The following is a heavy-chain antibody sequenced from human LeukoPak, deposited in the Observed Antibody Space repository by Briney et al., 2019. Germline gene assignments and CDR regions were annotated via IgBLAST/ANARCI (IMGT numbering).Heavy chain of an antibody. D-gene: IGHD4-23*01. V-gene: IGHV1-18*04. J-gene: IGHJ6*02. CDR1: GYTFTGYY. CDR2: ISAYNGNT. CDR3: ARGSRGGNWDYYYGMDV. Sequence: ASVKVSCKASGYTFTGYYMHWVRQAPGQGLEWMGWISAYNGNTNYAQKLQGRVTMTTDTSTSTAYMELRSLRSDDTAVYYCARGSRGGNWDYYYGMDVWGQGTTVTVSS.